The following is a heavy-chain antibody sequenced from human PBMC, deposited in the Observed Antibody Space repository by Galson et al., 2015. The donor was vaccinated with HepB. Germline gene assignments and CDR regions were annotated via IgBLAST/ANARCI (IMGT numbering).Heavy chain of an antibody. CDR3: AREAGAAGGGNSLDY. CDR2: ISVIGGST. V-gene: IGHV3-23*01. J-gene: IGHJ4*02. D-gene: IGHD1-7*01. Sequence: SLRLSCAASGFTFSNYAMSWVRQAPGKGLQWVSAISVIGGSTYYADSVKGRFTISRDNAKNSLFLQMNSVRAEDTAIYYCAREAGAAGGGNSLDYWGQGTLVTVSS. CDR1: GFTFSNYA.